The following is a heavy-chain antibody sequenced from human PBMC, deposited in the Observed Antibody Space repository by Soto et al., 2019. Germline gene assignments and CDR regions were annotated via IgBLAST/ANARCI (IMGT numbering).Heavy chain of an antibody. J-gene: IGHJ4*02. CDR1: GFTFSGSA. D-gene: IGHD4-17*01. Sequence: GGSLRLSCAASGFTFSGSAMHWVRQASGPGLEWVGRIRSKANSYATAYAASVKGRFNISRNDSKNTVYLQMNSLKTEDPGVYYCTISDYAGPARYWGQGTLVTVSS. CDR2: IRSKANSYAT. CDR3: TISDYAGPARY. V-gene: IGHV3-73*01.